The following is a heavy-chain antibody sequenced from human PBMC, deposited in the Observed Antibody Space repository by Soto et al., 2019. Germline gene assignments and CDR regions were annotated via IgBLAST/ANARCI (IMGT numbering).Heavy chain of an antibody. V-gene: IGHV1-69*12. CDR2: IIPIFGTA. J-gene: IGHJ6*02. Sequence: QVQLVQSGAEVKKPGSSVKVSCKASGGTFSSYAISWVRQAPGQGLEWMGGIIPIFGTANYAQKFQGRVTITADESTSTADMELSSLRSEDTAVYYCARGGSSSYYYYYGMDVWGQGTTVTVSS. CDR3: ARGGSSSYYYYYGMDV. CDR1: GGTFSSYA. D-gene: IGHD6-13*01.